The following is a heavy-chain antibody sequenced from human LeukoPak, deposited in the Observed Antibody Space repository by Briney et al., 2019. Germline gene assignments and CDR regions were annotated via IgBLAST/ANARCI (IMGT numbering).Heavy chain of an antibody. CDR3: AREAGVAYYYYMDV. D-gene: IGHD3-3*01. CDR1: GGSISSHH. J-gene: IGHJ6*03. V-gene: IGHV4-59*11. CDR2: IYYSGST. Sequence: SETLSLTCTVSGGSISSHHWSWIRQPPGKGLEWIGYIYYSGSTNYKPSLKSRVTISVDTSKNQFSLKLTSVTAADTAVYYCAREAGVAYYYYMDVWGKGTTVTVSS.